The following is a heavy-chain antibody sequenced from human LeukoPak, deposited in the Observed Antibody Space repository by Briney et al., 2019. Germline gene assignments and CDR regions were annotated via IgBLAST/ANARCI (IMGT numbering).Heavy chain of an antibody. CDR1: GGTFSCYA. CDR2: IIPILGIA. Sequence: SVKDSCKASGGTFSCYAISWVRQAPGQGLEWMGRIIPILGIANYAQKFQGRVTITADKSTSTAYMELSSLRSEDTAVYYCARDGGCSGGSCYSESDGDAFDIWGQGTMVTVSS. CDR3: ARDGGCSGGSCYSESDGDAFDI. D-gene: IGHD2-15*01. J-gene: IGHJ3*02. V-gene: IGHV1-69*04.